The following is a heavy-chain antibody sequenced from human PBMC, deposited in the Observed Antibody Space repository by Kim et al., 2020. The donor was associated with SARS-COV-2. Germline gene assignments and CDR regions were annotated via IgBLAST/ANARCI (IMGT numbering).Heavy chain of an antibody. J-gene: IGHJ4*02. CDR3: AKDHGSSGWPTFDS. D-gene: IGHD6-19*01. CDR1: GFIFGNYA. CDR2: VNNGGNA. Sequence: GGSLRLSCSASGFIFGNYAMSWVRQAPGRGLEWVASVNNGGNAYYGDSAKGRFTISRDNVKNTLDLQMNSLRADDTALYYCAKDHGSSGWPTFDSWGQGTRVTVSS. V-gene: IGHV3-23*01.